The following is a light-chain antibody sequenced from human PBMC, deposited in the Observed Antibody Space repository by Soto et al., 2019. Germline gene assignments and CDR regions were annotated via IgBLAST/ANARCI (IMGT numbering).Light chain of an antibody. Sequence: IVITQSPATLSVSPGGRATLSCRASQSVSSTLAWYQQKPGQAPRLLIYGASTRATGFPARFSGSGSGTEFTLTISSLQSEDFAVYYCQQYKNWPLTFGGGTKVDIK. CDR3: QQYKNWPLT. V-gene: IGKV3-15*01. J-gene: IGKJ4*01. CDR2: GAS. CDR1: QSVSST.